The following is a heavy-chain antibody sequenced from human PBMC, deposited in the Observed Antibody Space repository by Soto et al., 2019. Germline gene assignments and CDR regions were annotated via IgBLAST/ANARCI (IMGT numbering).Heavy chain of an antibody. D-gene: IGHD6-13*01. CDR3: ATGYGGQQLTRGDAFDI. V-gene: IGHV3-30*03. CDR2: ISYDGSNK. J-gene: IGHJ3*02. Sequence: QVQLVESGGGVVQPGRSLRLSCAASGFTFSSYGMHWVRQAPGKGLEWVTFISYDGSNKDYAESVKGRFTISRDNSKNTLYLQMNSLRVEDRAVYYCATGYGGQQLTRGDAFDIWGQGTMVTVSS. CDR1: GFTFSSYG.